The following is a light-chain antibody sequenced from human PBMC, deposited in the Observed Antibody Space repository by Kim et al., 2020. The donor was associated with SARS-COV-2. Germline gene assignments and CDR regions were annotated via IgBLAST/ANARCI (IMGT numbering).Light chain of an antibody. CDR2: GAS. J-gene: IGKJ2*01. CDR3: QSYET. Sequence: GTPSLSPGDRATPSCRASENLSASYLAWYQQKPGQAPTLVIYGASIRATGIPDRFSGSGSGADFTLTISRVEPEDVAVYYCQSYETFGQGTKLEIK. V-gene: IGKV3-20*01. CDR1: ENLSASY.